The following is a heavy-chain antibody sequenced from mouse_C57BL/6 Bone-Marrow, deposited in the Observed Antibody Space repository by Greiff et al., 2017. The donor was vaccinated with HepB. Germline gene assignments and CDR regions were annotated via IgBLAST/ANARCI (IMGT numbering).Heavy chain of an antibody. J-gene: IGHJ3*01. V-gene: IGHV1-80*01. CDR1: GYTFTSYW. CDR3: AREGNYDGSGYAY. Sequence: QVQLQQSGAELVKPGASVKISCKASGYTFTSYWMNWVKQRPGQGLEWIGQIYPGDGDTNYNEKFKGKATLTADKSSSPAYMQLSSLTSEDSAVYCCAREGNYDGSGYAYWGQGTLVTVSA. CDR2: IYPGDGDT. D-gene: IGHD1-1*01.